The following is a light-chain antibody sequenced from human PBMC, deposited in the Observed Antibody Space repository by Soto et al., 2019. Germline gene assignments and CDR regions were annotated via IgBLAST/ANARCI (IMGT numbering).Light chain of an antibody. Sequence: QSVLTQPPSASGTPGQRVTISCSGSSSNIGSNYVYWYQQLPGTAPKLLIYSNNQRPSGVPDRFSGSKSGTSASLAISGLRSEDEADYDCAAWDDSLSGYVFGTGTQLTVL. V-gene: IGLV1-47*02. CDR2: SNN. CDR1: SSNIGSNY. J-gene: IGLJ1*01. CDR3: AAWDDSLSGYV.